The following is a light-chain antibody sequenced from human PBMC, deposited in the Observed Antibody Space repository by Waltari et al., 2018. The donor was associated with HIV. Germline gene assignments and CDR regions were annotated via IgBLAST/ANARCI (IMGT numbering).Light chain of an antibody. CDR2: EVT. V-gene: IGLV2-23*02. Sequence: QSALTQPASVSESPGQSITISCTETSSDVGNYNLVSWYQQYTGKAPKLLIYEVTKRPSGVSSRFSGYKSGNTASLTISDLQSEDEANYYCCSYGSSATFVVFGGGTRVTV. J-gene: IGLJ2*01. CDR3: CSYGSSATFVV. CDR1: SSDVGNYNL.